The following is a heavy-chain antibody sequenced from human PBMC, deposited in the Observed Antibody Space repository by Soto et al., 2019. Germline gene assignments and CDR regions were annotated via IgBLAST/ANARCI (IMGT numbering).Heavy chain of an antibody. CDR2: INPNSGGT. CDR3: ARQTVVVVAATRFLGGMDV. V-gene: IGHV1-2*02. Sequence: AAVKVCCKASGYTFTSYYMHWVRQAPGQGLEWMGWINPNSGGTNYAQKFQGRVTMTRDTSISTAYMELSRLRSEDTAVYYCARQTVVVVAATRFLGGMDVWGQVPTVTAPS. J-gene: IGHJ6*02. D-gene: IGHD2-15*01. CDR1: GYTFTSYY.